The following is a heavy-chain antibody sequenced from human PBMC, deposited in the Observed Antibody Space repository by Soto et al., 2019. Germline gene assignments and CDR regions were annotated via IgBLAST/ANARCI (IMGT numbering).Heavy chain of an antibody. J-gene: IGHJ3*02. CDR2: IYHSGST. Sequence: QLQLQESGSGLVKPSQTLSLTCAVSGGSISSGGYSWSWIRQPPGKGLEWIGYIYHSGSTYYNPSLKSRVTISVYRSKNQFSVKLSSVTAADTAVYYCARGAYCGGDCYSRFVAFDIWGQGTMVTVSS. D-gene: IGHD2-21*02. CDR3: ARGAYCGGDCYSRFVAFDI. V-gene: IGHV4-30-2*01. CDR1: GGSISSGGYS.